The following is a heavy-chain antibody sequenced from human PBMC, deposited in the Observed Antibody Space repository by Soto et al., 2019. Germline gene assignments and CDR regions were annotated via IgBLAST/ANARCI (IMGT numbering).Heavy chain of an antibody. CDR3: ARRGYRSRWFDD. CDR2: IYYTGST. V-gene: IGHV4-39*01. CDR1: GGSISTTSYY. Sequence: SATLSLTYTVSGGSISTTSYYWGLIRQPPGKGLEWIGIIYYTGSTFYNPSLKSRVTISVDTSKIQFSLKLTSVTAADTAVYDVARRGYRSRWFDDWGKGTLVTLSS. D-gene: IGHD5-18*01. J-gene: IGHJ4*02.